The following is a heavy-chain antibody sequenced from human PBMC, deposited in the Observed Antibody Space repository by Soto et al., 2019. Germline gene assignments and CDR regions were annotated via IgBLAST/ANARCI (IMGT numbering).Heavy chain of an antibody. D-gene: IGHD2-15*01. Sequence: SETLSLTCTVSGGSLSSYYWTWIRQPPGKGLEWIGYVYYSGNTNYNSSLKSRVTMSVDTSKNQFSLKLSSVTAADTAVYYCARKLIYWGQGTPVTVSS. CDR2: VYYSGNT. J-gene: IGHJ4*02. CDR3: ARKLIY. CDR1: GGSLSSYY. V-gene: IGHV4-59*08.